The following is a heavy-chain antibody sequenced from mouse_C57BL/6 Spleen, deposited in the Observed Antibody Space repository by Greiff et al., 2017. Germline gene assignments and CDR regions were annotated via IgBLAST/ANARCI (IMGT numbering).Heavy chain of an antibody. D-gene: IGHD1-1*01. V-gene: IGHV2-9-1*01. CDR3: ARGRGSSYDWYFDD. CDR2: IWTGGGT. Sequence: VQLQESGPGLVAPSQSLSITCTVSGFSFTSYAISWVRQPPGKGLEWIGVIWTGGGTNYNSALKSRLSISKDNSKSQVFLKMNSLQNDDTARYYCARGRGSSYDWYFDDWGTGTTVTVSS. CDR1: GFSFTSYA. J-gene: IGHJ1*03.